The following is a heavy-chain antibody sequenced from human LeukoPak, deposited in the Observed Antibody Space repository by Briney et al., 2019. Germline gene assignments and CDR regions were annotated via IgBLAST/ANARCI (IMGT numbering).Heavy chain of an antibody. Sequence: ASVKVSCKASGYTFTGYYMHWVRQAPGQGLEWMGWINPNSGGTNYAQKFQGRVTMTRDTSISTAYMELSRLRSDDTAVYYCARVDDFWSGYWYYFDYWGQGTLVTVSS. CDR3: ARVDDFWSGYWYYFDY. V-gene: IGHV1-2*02. J-gene: IGHJ4*02. CDR2: INPNSGGT. D-gene: IGHD3-3*01. CDR1: GYTFTGYY.